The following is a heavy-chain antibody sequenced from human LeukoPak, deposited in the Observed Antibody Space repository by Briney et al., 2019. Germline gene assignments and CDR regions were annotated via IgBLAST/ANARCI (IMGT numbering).Heavy chain of an antibody. D-gene: IGHD1-26*01. V-gene: IGHV3-9*01. Sequence: HPGGSLRLSCAASGFTFDDYAMHWVRQAPGKGLEWVSGISWSSGSIGYADSVKGRFTISRDNAKNSLYLQMNSLRAEDTALYYCAKVVGAYPQNAFDIWGQGTMVTVSS. CDR3: AKVVGAYPQNAFDI. J-gene: IGHJ3*02. CDR2: ISWSSGSI. CDR1: GFTFDDYA.